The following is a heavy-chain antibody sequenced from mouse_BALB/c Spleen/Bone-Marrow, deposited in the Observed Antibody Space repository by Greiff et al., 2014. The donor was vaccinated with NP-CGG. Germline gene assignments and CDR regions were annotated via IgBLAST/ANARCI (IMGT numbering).Heavy chain of an antibody. J-gene: IGHJ1*01. D-gene: IGHD1-1*01. CDR3: ARLNYYGNLFV. CDR1: GFDFSSYW. V-gene: IGHV4-1*02. Sequence: EVKLMESGGGLVHPGGSLKLSCAASGFDFSSYWMSWVRQAPGKGLEWIGDINPDSSTINYTPSLKDKFIISRDNAKNTLYLQMSKVRSEDTALYYCARLNYYGNLFVWGAGTTVTVSS. CDR2: INPDSSTI.